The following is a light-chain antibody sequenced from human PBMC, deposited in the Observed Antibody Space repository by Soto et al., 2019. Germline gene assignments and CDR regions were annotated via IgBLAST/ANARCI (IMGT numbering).Light chain of an antibody. Sequence: QSALTQPASVSGSPGQSITISCTGTSSDDGSYNLVSWYQQHPGKAPRLMIFEASNRPSGVSNRFSGSKSGNTASLAISGLQAEDEANYYCSSYAGSSTFVVFGGGTKLTVL. V-gene: IGLV2-23*02. CDR1: SSDDGSYNL. J-gene: IGLJ2*01. CDR3: SSYAGSSTFVV. CDR2: EAS.